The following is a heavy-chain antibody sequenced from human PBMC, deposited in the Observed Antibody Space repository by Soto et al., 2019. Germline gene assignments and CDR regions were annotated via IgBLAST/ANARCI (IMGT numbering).Heavy chain of an antibody. J-gene: IGHJ3*01. D-gene: IGHD3-16*01. Sequence: GGSLRLSCAASGFTVDDYYMSWVRQSPGKGLEWVSLVYTAGGTYYADSVEGRFTVSRDNSKNTLLLQMNSLRADDTAVYYCARDRGGPGVRYVNDAFDFWGQGTMVTVSS. CDR1: GFTVDDYY. CDR2: VYTAGGT. V-gene: IGHV3-53*01. CDR3: ARDRGGPGVRYVNDAFDF.